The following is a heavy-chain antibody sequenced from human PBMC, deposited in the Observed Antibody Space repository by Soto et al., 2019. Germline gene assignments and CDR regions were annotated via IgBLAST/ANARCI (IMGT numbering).Heavy chain of an antibody. J-gene: IGHJ4*02. D-gene: IGHD2-15*01. V-gene: IGHV4-39*02. CDR2: IHSSGGT. Sequence: SVLPSLTYTVAEASIISSNYFWSWIHQPPGKGLEFVGSIHSSGGTYYNPSLKSRVTVSVDLSNSHFSLSLKSLTATDTAVYYCGRLAEAATGHTDFDFWGQGTLVTVSS. CDR3: GRLAEAATGHTDFDF. CDR1: EASIISSNYF.